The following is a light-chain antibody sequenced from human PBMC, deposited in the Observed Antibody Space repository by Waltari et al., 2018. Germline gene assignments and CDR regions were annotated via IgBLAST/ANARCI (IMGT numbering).Light chain of an antibody. CDR3: QTWDSSTWV. Sequence: YELTQPSSVSVSPGQTASITCSGDKLGNKYVCWYQQKPGQSPVPIFCKESNLDGKRPSGLAGRFSGSSSGNTATLTISATQAIDEAVYFCQTWDSSTWVFGGGTTLTVL. CDR1: KLGNKY. J-gene: IGLJ3*02. CDR2: KESNLDG. V-gene: IGLV3-1*01.